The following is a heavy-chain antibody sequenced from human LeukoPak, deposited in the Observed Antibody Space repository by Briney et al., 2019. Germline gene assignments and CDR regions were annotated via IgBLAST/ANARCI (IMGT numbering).Heavy chain of an antibody. D-gene: IGHD3-16*01. CDR1: GFTFSSYA. Sequence: PGGSLRLSCAASGFTFSSYAMHWVRQAPGKGLEWVAVISYDGSNKYYADSVKGRFTISRDNSKNTLYLQMNSLRAEDTAVYYCARALGAYAFDIWGQGTMVTVSS. CDR2: ISYDGSNK. CDR3: ARALGAYAFDI. J-gene: IGHJ3*02. V-gene: IGHV3-30-3*01.